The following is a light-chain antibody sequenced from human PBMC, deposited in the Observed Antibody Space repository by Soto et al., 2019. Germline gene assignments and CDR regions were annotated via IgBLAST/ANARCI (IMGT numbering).Light chain of an antibody. CDR1: QGISNY. V-gene: IGKV1-27*01. CDR2: AAS. CDR3: QKYNSAPWT. J-gene: IGKJ1*01. Sequence: DTQITQSPSSLSASVGDRVTITCRASQGISNYLAWYQQKPGKVPKLLIYAASTLRSGVPSRFSGSGSGTDFTLTISSLQPEDVATYYCQKYNSAPWTFGQGTTVEIK.